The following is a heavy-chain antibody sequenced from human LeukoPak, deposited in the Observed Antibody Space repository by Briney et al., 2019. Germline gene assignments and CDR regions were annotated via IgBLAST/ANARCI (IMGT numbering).Heavy chain of an antibody. D-gene: IGHD1-26*01. CDR2: MKPDGSER. CDR1: GFTFTNYW. Sequence: PGGSLGLSCAASGFTFTNYWMSWVRQAPGKGLEWVANMKPDGSERYYVDSVKGRFTVSRDNAKNSLYFQMNSLRAEDTAVYYCARERIVGAASTRYYGMDVWGQGTTVTVSS. V-gene: IGHV3-7*03. J-gene: IGHJ6*02. CDR3: ARERIVGAASTRYYGMDV.